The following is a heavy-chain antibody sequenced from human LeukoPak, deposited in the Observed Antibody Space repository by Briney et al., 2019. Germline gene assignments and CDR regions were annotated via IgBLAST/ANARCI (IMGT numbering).Heavy chain of an antibody. CDR3: ARMYSSGWYDDY. Sequence: GASVKVSCKASEYTFTGYYMHWVRQAPGQGLERMGRINPNSGGTHYAQKCQGRVTMTRDTSISTAYMELSRLRSEDTAVYYCARMYSSGWYDDYWGQGTLVTVSS. J-gene: IGHJ4*02. V-gene: IGHV1-2*06. D-gene: IGHD6-19*01. CDR2: INPNSGGT. CDR1: EYTFTGYY.